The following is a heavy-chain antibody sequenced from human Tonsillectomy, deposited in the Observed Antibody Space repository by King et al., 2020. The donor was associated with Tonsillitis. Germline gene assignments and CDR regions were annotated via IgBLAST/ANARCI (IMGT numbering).Heavy chain of an antibody. J-gene: IGHJ5*02. CDR1: GYTFTAYY. Sequence: QLVQSGAEVKKPGASVRVSCKASGYTFTAYYIQWVRQAPGGGLEWMGWINTNSGGTNYAHEFQGRVAMTRDTSISTAYMELSSLTSDDTAVYFCARDVAATINWFDPWVQGTLVTVSS. V-gene: IGHV1-2*02. CDR3: ARDVAATINWFDP. CDR2: INTNSGGT. D-gene: IGHD6-13*01.